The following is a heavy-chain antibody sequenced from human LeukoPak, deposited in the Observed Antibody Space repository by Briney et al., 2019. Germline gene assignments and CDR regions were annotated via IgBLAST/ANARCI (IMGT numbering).Heavy chain of an antibody. J-gene: IGHJ4*02. CDR1: GFTFSNYA. CDR3: TTYRVGEQWMIPNY. CDR2: IKTKTDGGTP. Sequence: GRSLRLSCAASGFTFSNYAMSWVRQAPGKGLECVGRIKTKTDGGTPDYAAPVKGRFTISRDDSRNTLYLQMNSLKTEDTAVYYCTTYRVGEQWMIPNYWGQGTLVTVSS. D-gene: IGHD6-19*01. V-gene: IGHV3-15*01.